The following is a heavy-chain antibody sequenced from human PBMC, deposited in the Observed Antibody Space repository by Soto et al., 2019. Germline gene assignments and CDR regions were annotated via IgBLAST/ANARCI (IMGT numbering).Heavy chain of an antibody. CDR2: INPNSGGT. Sequence: QVQLVQSGAEVKKPGASVKVSCKASGYTFTGYYMHWVRQAPGQGLEWMGWINPNSGGTNYAQKFQGWVTMTRDTSISTAYMELSRLRSDDTAVYYCARDRYNWNERHFPIHATSLDYWGQGTLVTVSS. D-gene: IGHD1-1*01. V-gene: IGHV1-2*04. CDR3: ARDRYNWNERHFPIHATSLDY. J-gene: IGHJ4*02. CDR1: GYTFTGYY.